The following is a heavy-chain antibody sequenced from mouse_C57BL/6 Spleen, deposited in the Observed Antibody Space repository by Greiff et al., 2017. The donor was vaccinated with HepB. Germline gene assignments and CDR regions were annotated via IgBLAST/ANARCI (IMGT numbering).Heavy chain of an antibody. CDR1: GYTFTSYW. Sequence: QVQLQQPGAELVRPGTSVKLSCKASGYTFTSYWMHWVKQRPGQGLEWIGVIDPSDSYTNYNQKFKGKATLTVDTSSSTAYMQLSSLTSEDSAVYYCARAQLEGYWGQGTTLTVPS. CDR2: IDPSDSYT. J-gene: IGHJ2*01. CDR3: ARAQLEGY. D-gene: IGHD2-12*01. V-gene: IGHV1-59*01.